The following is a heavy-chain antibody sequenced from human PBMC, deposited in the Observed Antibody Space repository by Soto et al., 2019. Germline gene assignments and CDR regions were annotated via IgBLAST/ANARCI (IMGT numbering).Heavy chain of an antibody. J-gene: IGHJ6*02. CDR2: INPQTGGT. V-gene: IGHV1-2*02. D-gene: IGHD2-2*01. CDR3: ARERYQVISDGMDV. Sequence: ASVNVSCKSSGYTFTGYYINWARYALGQGLEWMGWINPQTGGTSYAQKFQGRVTLSRDTSINTAYLELSRLRFDDAAVYFCARERYQVISDGMDVWGQGTTVTVSS. CDR1: GYTFTGYY.